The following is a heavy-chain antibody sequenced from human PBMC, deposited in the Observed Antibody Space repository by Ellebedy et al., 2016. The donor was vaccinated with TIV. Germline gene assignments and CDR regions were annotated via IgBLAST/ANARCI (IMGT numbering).Heavy chain of an antibody. D-gene: IGHD6-19*01. CDR2: ISNDFSAI. CDR1: EFSVSSNY. CDR3: AKDRGAVAGTYYYYGMDV. Sequence: GESLKISCAASEFSVSSNYMNWVRQAPGKGLEWVSYISNDFSAIYYADSVKGRFTISRDNSKNTLYLQMNSLRAEDTAVYYCAKDRGAVAGTYYYYGMDVWGQGTTVTVSS. V-gene: IGHV3-48*01. J-gene: IGHJ6*02.